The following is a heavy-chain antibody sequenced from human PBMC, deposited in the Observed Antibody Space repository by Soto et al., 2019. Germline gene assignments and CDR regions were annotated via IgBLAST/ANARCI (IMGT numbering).Heavy chain of an antibody. CDR1: GFTFTSYW. V-gene: IGHV5-10-1*01. CDR2: IDPSDSYT. CDR3: ARLGSGNCYMVS. D-gene: IGHD3-10*01. Sequence: GESLKISCKGSGFTFTSYWISWVRQMPGKGLEWMGRIDPSDSYTNYSPSFQGHVTISADKSISTAYLQWSSLKASDTAMYYCARLGSGNCYMVSWGQGTLVTVSS. J-gene: IGHJ5*02.